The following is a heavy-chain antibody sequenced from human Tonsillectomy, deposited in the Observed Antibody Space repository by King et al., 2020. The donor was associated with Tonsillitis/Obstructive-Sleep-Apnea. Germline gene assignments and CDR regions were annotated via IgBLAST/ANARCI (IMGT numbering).Heavy chain of an antibody. D-gene: IGHD6-19*01. CDR3: ASKGQWLRRYVYY. CDR2: ISYDGSNK. Sequence: VQLVESGGGVVQPGRSLRLSCAASGFTFSSYAMHWVRQAPGKGLEWVAVISYDGSNKYYADSVKGRFTIYRDNSKNTLYLQMNSLRAEDTAVYYCASKGQWLRRYVYYWGQGTLVTVSS. J-gene: IGHJ4*02. V-gene: IGHV3-30*04. CDR1: GFTFSSYA.